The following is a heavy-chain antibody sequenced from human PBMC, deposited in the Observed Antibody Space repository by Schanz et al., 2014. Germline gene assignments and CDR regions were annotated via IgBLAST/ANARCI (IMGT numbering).Heavy chain of an antibody. CDR2: IGYLGDT. Sequence: EVQLLESGGGLVRPGGSLRLSCAASGFTLSNSDMHWVRQGTGKGLEWVSTIGYLGDTYYPDSVKGRFTVSRDSSQNSLYQQMNSLRAGDTAVYYCARGTDWNLHYWGQGALVTVSS. D-gene: IGHD1-1*01. V-gene: IGHV3-13*01. CDR1: GFTLSNSD. J-gene: IGHJ4*02. CDR3: ARGTDWNLHY.